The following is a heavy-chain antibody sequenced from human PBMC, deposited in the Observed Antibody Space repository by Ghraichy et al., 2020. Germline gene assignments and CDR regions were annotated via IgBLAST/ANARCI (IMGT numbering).Heavy chain of an antibody. D-gene: IGHD3-22*01. CDR3: ATRPEYYYDSSGSSNYGMDV. CDR2: INHSGST. J-gene: IGHJ6*02. V-gene: IGHV4-34*01. Sequence: SETLSLTCAVYGGSFSGYYWSWIRQPPGKGLEWIGEINHSGSTNYNPSLKSRVTISVDTSKNQFSLKLSSVTAADTAVYYCATRPEYYYDSSGSSNYGMDVWGQGTTVTVSS. CDR1: GGSFSGYY.